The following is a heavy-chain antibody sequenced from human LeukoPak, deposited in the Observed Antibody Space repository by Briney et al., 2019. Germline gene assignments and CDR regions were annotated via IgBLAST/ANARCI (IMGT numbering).Heavy chain of an antibody. CDR3: AKKIVNYFDS. CDR2: ISYDGSNK. J-gene: IGHJ4*02. V-gene: IGHV3-30*18. Sequence: GGSLILSCAASGFTFSSYGMYWVRQAPGKGLEWVAVISYDGSNKYYADSVKGRFTISRDNSKNTLYLQMNSLRVEDTAVYYCAKKIVNYFDSWGQGTLVTVSS. D-gene: IGHD1-26*01. CDR1: GFTFSSYG.